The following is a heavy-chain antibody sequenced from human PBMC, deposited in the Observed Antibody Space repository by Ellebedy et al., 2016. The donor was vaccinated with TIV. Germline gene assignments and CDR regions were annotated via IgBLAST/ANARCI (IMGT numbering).Heavy chain of an antibody. CDR2: IIPILGIA. D-gene: IGHD6-13*01. Sequence: AASVKVSCKASGGTFSSYAISWVRQAPGQGLEWMGRIIPILGIANYAQKFQGRVTITADKSTSTAYMELSSLRSEDTAVYYCAREAYSSSPAPWGQGTLVTVSS. V-gene: IGHV1-69*04. CDR3: AREAYSSSPAP. CDR1: GGTFSSYA. J-gene: IGHJ5*02.